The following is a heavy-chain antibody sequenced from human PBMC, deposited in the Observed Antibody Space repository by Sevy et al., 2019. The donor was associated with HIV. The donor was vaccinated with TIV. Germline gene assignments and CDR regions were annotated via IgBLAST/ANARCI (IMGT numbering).Heavy chain of an antibody. CDR3: TRRGYSGRFDF. CDR1: EGSLSRSPYY. CDR2: LYHDGSS. Sequence: SETLSLTCSVSEGSLSRSPYYWGWIRQPPGKGLEWIGSLYHDGSSSYIPSLKSRVTMSADTSNNQFSLRLTSVTAADTAVYYCTRRGYSGRFDFWGQGILVTVSS. D-gene: IGHD5-12*01. J-gene: IGHJ4*02. V-gene: IGHV4-39*01.